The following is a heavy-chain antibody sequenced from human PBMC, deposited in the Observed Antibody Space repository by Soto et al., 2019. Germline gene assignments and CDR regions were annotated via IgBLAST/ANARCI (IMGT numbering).Heavy chain of an antibody. Sequence: SETLSLTCAVSGGSISSSNWWSWVRQPPGKGLEWIGEIYHSGSTNYNPSLKSRVTISVDKSKNQFSLKLSSVTAADTAVYYCARSTSYYDSSGYYYGGYFDYWGQGTLVTLSS. CDR1: GGSISSSNW. CDR2: IYHSGST. CDR3: ARSTSYYDSSGYYYGGYFDY. V-gene: IGHV4-4*02. J-gene: IGHJ4*02. D-gene: IGHD3-22*01.